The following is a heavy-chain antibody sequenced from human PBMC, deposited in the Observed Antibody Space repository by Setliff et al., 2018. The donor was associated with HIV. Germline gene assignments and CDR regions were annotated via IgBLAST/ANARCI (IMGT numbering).Heavy chain of an antibody. J-gene: IGHJ6*03. D-gene: IGHD6-13*01. Sequence: SETLSLTCTVSGGSVSNYYWTWIRQSAGKGLEWIGHINTSGSTKYNPSLKSRLTMSADTSKNQFSLDLSSVTAADTAVYYCARLGWQQNYYYYYMDVWGKGTTVTVLL. CDR3: ARLGWQQNYYYYYMDV. CDR2: INTSGST. V-gene: IGHV4-4*07. CDR1: GGSVSNYY.